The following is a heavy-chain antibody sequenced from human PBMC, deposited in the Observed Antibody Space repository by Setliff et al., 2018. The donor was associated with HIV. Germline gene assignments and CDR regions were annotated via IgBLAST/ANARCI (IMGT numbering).Heavy chain of an antibody. CDR3: ASRVPAARHFDY. V-gene: IGHV4-39*07. CDR2: VYYRGRT. Sequence: PSETLSLTCTVSGGSMSSSGPGYYWGWVRQTPGGGLEWIGSVYYRGRTYYNPSLKSRVTISLDRFKNQFSLKLTSVTAADTAVYYCASRVPAARHFDYWGQGTLVTVSS. CDR1: GGSMSSSGPGYY. J-gene: IGHJ4*02. D-gene: IGHD2-2*01.